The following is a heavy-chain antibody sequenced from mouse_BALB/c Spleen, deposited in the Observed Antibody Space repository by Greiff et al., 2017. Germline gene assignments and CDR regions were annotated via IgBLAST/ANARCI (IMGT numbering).Heavy chain of an antibody. CDR2: IDPANGNT. CDR1: GFNIKDTY. CDR3: ARDYYGSSDAY. D-gene: IGHD1-1*01. J-gene: IGHJ3*01. V-gene: IGHV14-3*02. Sequence: EVQLQQSGAELVKPGASVKLSCTASGFNIKDTYMHWVKQRPEQGLEWIGRIDPANGNTKYDPKFQGKATITADTSSNTAYLQLSSLTSEDTAVYYCARDYYGSSDAYWGQGTLVTVSA.